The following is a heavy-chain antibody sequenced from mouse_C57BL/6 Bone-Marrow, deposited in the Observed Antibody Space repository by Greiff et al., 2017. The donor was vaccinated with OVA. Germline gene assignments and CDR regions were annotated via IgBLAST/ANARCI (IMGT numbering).Heavy chain of an antibody. CDR1: GYTFTSYW. D-gene: IGHD1-2*01. CDR2: IYPGSGST. CDR3: ARWRLLRPGFDY. J-gene: IGHJ2*01. V-gene: IGHV1-55*01. Sequence: QVQLQQPGAELVKPGASVKMSCKASGYTFTSYWITWVKQRPGQGLEWIGDIYPGSGSTNYNEKFKSKATLTVDTSSSTAYMQLSSLTSEDSAVYYCARWRLLRPGFDYWGQGTTLTVSS.